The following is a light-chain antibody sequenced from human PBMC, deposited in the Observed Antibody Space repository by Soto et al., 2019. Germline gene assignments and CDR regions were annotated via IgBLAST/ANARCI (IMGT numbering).Light chain of an antibody. Sequence: DIVITESPDSLAVSLFESATINCKSIHILIYSRNNKNCLAWYQQKPGQPPKVLIYWASTRESGVPDRFSGSGSGTDFTLTVSGLQAEDVAIYYCHQYFRSPITFGGGTKVDIK. J-gene: IGKJ4*01. V-gene: IGKV4-1*01. CDR1: HILIYSRNNKNC. CDR3: HQYFRSPIT. CDR2: WAS.